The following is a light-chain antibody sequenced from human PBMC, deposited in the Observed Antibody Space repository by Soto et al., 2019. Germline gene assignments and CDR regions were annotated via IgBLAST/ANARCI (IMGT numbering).Light chain of an antibody. CDR2: GAS. CDR1: QSVRTN. CDR3: QQYNNWPPYT. Sequence: EIVMTQSPAILSVSPGERATLSCRASQSVRTNLAWYQQKPGQAPRLLIYGASTRAPGIPARFSGSGSGTEFTLTISSLQSEDFVVYYCQQYNNWPPYTFGQGTKVDIK. V-gene: IGKV3-15*01. J-gene: IGKJ2*01.